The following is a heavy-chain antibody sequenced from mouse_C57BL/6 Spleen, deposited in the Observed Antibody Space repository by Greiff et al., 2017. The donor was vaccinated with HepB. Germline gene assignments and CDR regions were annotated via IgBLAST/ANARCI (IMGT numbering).Heavy chain of an antibody. CDR1: GYTFTDYN. D-gene: IGHD2-4*01. V-gene: IGHV1-22*01. CDR2: INPNNGGT. Sequence: VQLQQSGPELVKPGASVKMSCKASGYTFTDYNMHWVKQSHGKSLEWIGYINPNNGGTSYNQKFKGKATLTVNKSSSTAYIELRSLTSEDSAVYYCAVYYDYPPFAYWGQGTLVTVSA. CDR3: AVYYDYPPFAY. J-gene: IGHJ3*01.